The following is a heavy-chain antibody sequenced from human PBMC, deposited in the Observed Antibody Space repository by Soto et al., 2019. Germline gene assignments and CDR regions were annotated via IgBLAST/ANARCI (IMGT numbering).Heavy chain of an antibody. CDR3: GRITLKTSVDTFDF. Sequence: PGGSLRLSCAASGFTFSTYALDWVRQAPGKGLEWVATVTSDGSNKYHADSVEGRFTISRDDSKNTLYLQLNSLRAEDTAVYYCGRITLKTSVDTFDFWGQGTMVTVSS. D-gene: IGHD3-22*01. CDR2: VTSDGSNK. J-gene: IGHJ3*01. CDR1: GFTFSTYA. V-gene: IGHV3-30-3*01.